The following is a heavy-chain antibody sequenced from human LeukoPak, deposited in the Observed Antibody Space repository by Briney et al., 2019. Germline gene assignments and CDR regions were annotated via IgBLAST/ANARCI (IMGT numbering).Heavy chain of an antibody. D-gene: IGHD3-22*01. V-gene: IGHV3-21*01. CDR2: ISSSSSYI. Sequence: SGGSLRLSCAASGFTFSSYSMNWVRQAPGKGLEWVSSISSSSSYIYYADSVKGRFTISRDNAKNSLYLQMNSLRAEDTAVYYCARDFHYDSSGYGDYWGQGTLVTVSS. CDR3: ARDFHYDSSGYGDY. J-gene: IGHJ4*02. CDR1: GFTFSSYS.